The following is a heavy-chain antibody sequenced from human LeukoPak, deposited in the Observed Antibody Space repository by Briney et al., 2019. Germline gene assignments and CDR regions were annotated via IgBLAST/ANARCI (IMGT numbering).Heavy chain of an antibody. V-gene: IGHV5-10-1*01. CDR3: AYAVGDYDSFDY. D-gene: IGHD3-22*01. J-gene: IGHJ4*02. CDR2: IDPSDSYT. Sequence: GESLKISCKGSGYSFTSYWITWVRQMPGKGLEWMGTIDPSDSYTNYSPSFQGHVTISADKSISAAYLQWSSLKASDTAMYYCAYAVGDYDSFDYWGQGTLVTVSS. CDR1: GYSFTSYW.